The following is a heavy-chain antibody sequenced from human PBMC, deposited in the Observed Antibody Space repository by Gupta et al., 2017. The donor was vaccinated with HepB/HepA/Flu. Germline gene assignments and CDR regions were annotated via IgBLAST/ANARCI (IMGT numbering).Heavy chain of an antibody. CDR3: AKQWEAVGAFEVLDY. V-gene: IGHV3-30*18. Sequence: QVQLVESGGGVVQPGRSLRLSCVTSGFTFSSYGMHWVRQVPGKGPEWVAFISYVEARKSYADSVKGRFTISRDNSKNTLYLQMNSLRPEDTAVYYCAKQWEAVGAFEVLDYWGQGILVTVSS. J-gene: IGHJ4*02. CDR1: GFTFSSYG. CDR2: ISYVEARK. D-gene: IGHD6-19*01.